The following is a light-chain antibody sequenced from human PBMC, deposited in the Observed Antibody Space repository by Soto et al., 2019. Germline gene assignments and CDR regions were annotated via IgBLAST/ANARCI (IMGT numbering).Light chain of an antibody. J-gene: IGLJ3*02. V-gene: IGLV4-69*01. CDR1: SGHSSYA. CDR3: QTWGTGIRV. CDR2: LNSDGSH. Sequence: QPVLTQSPSASASLGASVKLTCTLSSGHSSYAIAWHQQQPEKGPRYLMKLNSDGSHSKGDGIPDRFSGSGSGAERYLTISSPQSEDEADYYCQTWGTGIRVFGGGTKLTVL.